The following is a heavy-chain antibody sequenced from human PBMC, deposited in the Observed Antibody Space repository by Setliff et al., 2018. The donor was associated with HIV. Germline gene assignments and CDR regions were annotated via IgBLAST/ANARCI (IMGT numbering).Heavy chain of an antibody. V-gene: IGHV3-21*01. Sequence: LRLSCAASGFTFSNYNMNWVRQAPGKGLEWVSSISSSGTYIYYADSVRGRFTISRDNAKNSLYLQMNSLRVEDTAVYYCARTSTTTGTTLNWFDPWGQGTLVTVSS. CDR3: ARTSTTTGTTLNWFDP. CDR2: ISSSGTYI. CDR1: GFTFSNYN. J-gene: IGHJ5*02. D-gene: IGHD1-1*01.